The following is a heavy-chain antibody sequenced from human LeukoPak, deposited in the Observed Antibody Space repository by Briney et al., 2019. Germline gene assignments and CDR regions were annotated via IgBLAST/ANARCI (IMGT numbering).Heavy chain of an antibody. V-gene: IGHV3-30-3*01. D-gene: IGHD3-10*01. CDR2: ISYDGSNT. CDR1: GFTFFTYS. Sequence: GGPLRLSCTASGFTFFTYSMHWLRQAPGKGLEWVALISYDGSNTYHADSVKGRFTISREESKNTLYLQMNNLRPEDTAVYYCARSYGSANYALDYWGQGTLVTVSS. J-gene: IGHJ4*02. CDR3: ARSYGSANYALDY.